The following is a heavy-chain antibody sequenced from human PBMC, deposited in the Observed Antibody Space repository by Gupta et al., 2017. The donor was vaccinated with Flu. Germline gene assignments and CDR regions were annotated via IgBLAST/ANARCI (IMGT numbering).Heavy chain of an antibody. CDR2: I. CDR3: ARIANDYSSNPGIYFFDY. D-gene: IGHD3-3*01. Sequence: IFYASSVKGRFTISRDNAKNSLYLQMNSLGADDTAVYYCARIANDYSSNPGIYFFDYWGQGTLVTVSS. V-gene: IGHV3-11*01. J-gene: IGHJ4*02.